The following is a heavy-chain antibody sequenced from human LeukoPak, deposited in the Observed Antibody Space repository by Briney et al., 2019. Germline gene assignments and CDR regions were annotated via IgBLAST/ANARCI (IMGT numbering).Heavy chain of an antibody. CDR2: IKQDGSEK. J-gene: IGHJ6*03. V-gene: IGHV3-7*01. CDR1: GFTFSSYW. Sequence: PGGPLRLSCAASGFTFSSYWMSWVRQAPGKGLEWVANIKQDGSEKYYVDSVKGRFTISRDNAKNSLYLQMNSLRAEDTAVYYCARDLSIAAAGYYYYYYMDVWGKGTTVTVSS. D-gene: IGHD6-13*01. CDR3: ARDLSIAAAGYYYYYYMDV.